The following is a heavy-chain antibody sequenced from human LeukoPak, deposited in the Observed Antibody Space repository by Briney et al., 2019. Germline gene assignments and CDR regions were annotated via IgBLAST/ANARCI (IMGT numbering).Heavy chain of an antibody. CDR3: ARAGLGTYYGTYYFDY. CDR1: GGSISSSSYY. V-gene: IGHV4-39*01. Sequence: SETLSLTCTVSGGSISSSSYYWGWIRQPPGKGLEWIGSIYYSGSTYCNPSLKSRVTISVDTSKNQFSPKLSSVTAADTAVCYCARAGLGTYYGTYYFDYWGQGTLVTVSS. J-gene: IGHJ4*02. D-gene: IGHD1-26*01. CDR2: IYYSGST.